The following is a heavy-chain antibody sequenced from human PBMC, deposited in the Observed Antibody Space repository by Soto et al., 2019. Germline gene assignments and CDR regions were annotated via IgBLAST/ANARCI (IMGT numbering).Heavy chain of an antibody. Sequence: QVQLQESGPGLVKPSQTLSLTCSVSGGSISSDDLYWSWIRQHPGKGLEWIGYVSYSGSTYRNPSLEGRVSMSVDTSKKLFALRLSSVTAADTAVYYCARALYCSNGVCDGGFDPWGQGTLVTVSS. CDR1: GGSISSDDLY. V-gene: IGHV4-31*03. CDR2: VSYSGST. J-gene: IGHJ5*02. D-gene: IGHD2-8*01. CDR3: ARALYCSNGVCDGGFDP.